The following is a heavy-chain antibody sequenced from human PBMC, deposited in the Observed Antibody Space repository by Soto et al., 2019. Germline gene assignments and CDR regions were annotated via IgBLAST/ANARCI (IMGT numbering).Heavy chain of an antibody. CDR1: GLALSNYL. Sequence: EVQLVESGGGLVQPGVSLRLSCVASGLALSNYLINWVRQAPGKGLEWVANIKQDGSEKNYVDSVKGRFTISRDNARNSLYLQMNSLRAEDTAAFYCATETSTCGCWGQGTLVTVSS. V-gene: IGHV3-7*05. D-gene: IGHD6-19*01. J-gene: IGHJ4*02. CDR2: IKQDGSEK. CDR3: ATETSTCGC.